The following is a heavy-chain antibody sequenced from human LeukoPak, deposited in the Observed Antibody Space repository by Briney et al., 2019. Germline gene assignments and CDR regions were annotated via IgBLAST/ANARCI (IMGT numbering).Heavy chain of an antibody. CDR3: ARAPGYSYGYKLDY. Sequence: GGSLRLSCAASGFAFSSYAMHWVRQAPGKGLEWVAVISYDGSNKYYADSVKGRFTISRDNSKNTLYLQMNSLRAEDTAVYYCARAPGYSYGYKLDYWGQGTLVTVSS. J-gene: IGHJ4*02. CDR1: GFAFSSYA. V-gene: IGHV3-30-3*01. CDR2: ISYDGSNK. D-gene: IGHD5-18*01.